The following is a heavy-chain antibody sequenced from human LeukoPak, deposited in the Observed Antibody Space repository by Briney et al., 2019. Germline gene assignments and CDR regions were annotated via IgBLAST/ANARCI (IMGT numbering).Heavy chain of an antibody. J-gene: IGHJ4*02. D-gene: IGHD6-13*01. CDR2: IKHDGSEK. V-gene: IGHV3-7*01. Sequence: GGSLRLSCAASGFTFSSYWMSWLRQAPGKGLEWVANIKHDGSEKYYVDSVKGRFTISRDNAQNSLYLQMNSLRAEDTAVYYCARDYLDSSSWYVWGYFDYWGQGTLVTVSS. CDR1: GFTFSSYW. CDR3: ARDYLDSSSWYVWGYFDY.